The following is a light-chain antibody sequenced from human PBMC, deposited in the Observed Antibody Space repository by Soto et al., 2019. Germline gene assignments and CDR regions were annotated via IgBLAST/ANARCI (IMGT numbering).Light chain of an antibody. V-gene: IGKV3-20*01. CDR2: GAS. J-gene: IGKJ5*01. CDR1: QRVSSRY. Sequence: EIVLTQSPGTLSLSPGERATLTCRESQRVSSRYLAWYQQKPGRAPRFLIYGASSRATGIPDRFSGSGSGTDFTLTISRLEPEDFAVHYCQQYGSSPPITFGQGTDWRL. CDR3: QQYGSSPPIT.